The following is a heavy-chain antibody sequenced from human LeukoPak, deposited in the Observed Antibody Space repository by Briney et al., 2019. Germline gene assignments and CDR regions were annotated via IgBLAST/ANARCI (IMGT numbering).Heavy chain of an antibody. CDR3: ASEESRGVYGMDV. CDR1: GFSLSRND. Sequence: PGGSLRLSCAASGFSLSRNDMHWVRQPTGGGLEWVSTISPAGKTYYSGSVKGRFTISRDNAKNSLFLQMNNLRAGDTAVYFCASEESRGVYGMDVRGQGTTVTVSS. D-gene: IGHD3-10*01. J-gene: IGHJ6*02. V-gene: IGHV3-13*01. CDR2: ISPAGKT.